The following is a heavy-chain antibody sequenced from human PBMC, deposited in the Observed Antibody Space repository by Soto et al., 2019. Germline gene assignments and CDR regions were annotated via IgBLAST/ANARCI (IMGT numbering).Heavy chain of an antibody. V-gene: IGHV1-2*02. CDR2: INPNSGGT. CDR1: GYTFTGYY. CDR3: ARSHGDFDTYFDY. J-gene: IGHJ4*02. Sequence: ASVKVSCKASGYTFTGYYMHWVRQAPGQGPGWLGWINPNSGGTNYAQKFQGRVTMTRDTSLSTAYMELSRLSSDATAVYYCARSHGDFDTYFDYWGQGTLVTVSS. D-gene: IGHD4-17*01.